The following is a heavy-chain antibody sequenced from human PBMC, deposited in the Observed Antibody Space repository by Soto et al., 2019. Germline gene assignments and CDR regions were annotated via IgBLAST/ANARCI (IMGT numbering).Heavy chain of an antibody. CDR2: ISYDGSNK. CDR1: GFTFSSYG. CDR3: AKIGPITMVRGVIEDLYYYYGMDV. V-gene: IGHV3-30*18. Sequence: AGGSLRLSCAASGFTFSSYGMHWVRQAPGKGLEWVAVISYDGSNKYYADSVKGRFTISRDNSKNTLYLQMNSLRAEDTAVYYCAKIGPITMVRGVIEDLYYYYGMDVWGQGTTVTVSS. J-gene: IGHJ6*02. D-gene: IGHD3-10*01.